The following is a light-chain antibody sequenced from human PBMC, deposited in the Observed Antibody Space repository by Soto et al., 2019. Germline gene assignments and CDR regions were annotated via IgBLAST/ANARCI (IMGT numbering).Light chain of an antibody. V-gene: IGKV3-11*01. CDR2: DAS. CDR1: QSVSRY. J-gene: IGKJ3*01. Sequence: EIVLTQSPATLSLSPGERVTLSCRASQSVSRYLAWYQQKPGQAPRLLIYDASNRATGIPARFSGSGSGTDFTLTISGLEPEDFAVYYCQQRSNWPITFGPGTKVEIK. CDR3: QQRSNWPIT.